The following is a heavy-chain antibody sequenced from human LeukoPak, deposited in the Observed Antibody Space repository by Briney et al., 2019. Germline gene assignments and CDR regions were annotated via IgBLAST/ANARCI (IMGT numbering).Heavy chain of an antibody. V-gene: IGHV3-9*01. J-gene: IGHJ4*02. CDR1: GFTFSSYG. Sequence: GGSLRLSCAASGFTFSSYGMHWVRQAPGKGLEWVSGISWNSGSIGYADSVKGRFTISRDNAKNSLYLQMNSLRAEDTALYYCAKGYCSSTSCSRDYWGQGTLVTVSS. D-gene: IGHD2-2*01. CDR2: ISWNSGSI. CDR3: AKGYCSSTSCSRDY.